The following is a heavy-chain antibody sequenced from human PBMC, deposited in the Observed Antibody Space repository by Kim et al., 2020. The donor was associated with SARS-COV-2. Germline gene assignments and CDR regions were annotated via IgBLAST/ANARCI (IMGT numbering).Heavy chain of an antibody. CDR3: AKDSRLRYGDYLAY. V-gene: IGHV3-23*01. Sequence: ADSVKGRFTISRDNSKNTLYLQMNSLRAEDTAVYYCAKDSRLRYGDYLAYWGQGTLVTVSS. J-gene: IGHJ4*02. D-gene: IGHD4-17*01.